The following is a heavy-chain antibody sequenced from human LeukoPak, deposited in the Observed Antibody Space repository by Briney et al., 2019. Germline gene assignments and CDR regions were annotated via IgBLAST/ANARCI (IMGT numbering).Heavy chain of an antibody. V-gene: IGHV1-69*13. D-gene: IGHD1-26*01. CDR1: GGTFSSYT. CDR2: IIPIFGTA. Sequence: SVKVSCKASGGTFSSYTISWVRQAPGQGLEWMGGIIPIFGTANYAQKFQGRVTITADESTSTAYMELSSLRSEDTAVYYCARVWDQHEAFDIWGQGTMVTVSS. CDR3: ARVWDQHEAFDI. J-gene: IGHJ3*02.